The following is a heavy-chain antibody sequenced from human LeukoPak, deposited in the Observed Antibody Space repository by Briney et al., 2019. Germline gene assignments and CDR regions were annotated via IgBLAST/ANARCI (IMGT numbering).Heavy chain of an antibody. CDR1: GGSFSGYY. CDR3: ARSGVVHFDWLNPPFLRY. V-gene: IGHV4-34*01. J-gene: IGHJ4*02. D-gene: IGHD3-9*01. Sequence: KTSETLSLTCAVYGGSFSGYYWSWIRQPPGKGLEWIGEINHSGSTNYNPSLKSRVTISVDTSKNQFSLKLSSVTAADTAVYYCARSGVVHFDWLNPPFLRYWGQGTLVTVSS. CDR2: INHSGST.